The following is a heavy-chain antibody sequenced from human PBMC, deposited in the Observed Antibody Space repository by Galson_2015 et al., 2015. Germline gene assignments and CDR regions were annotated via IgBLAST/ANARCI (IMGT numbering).Heavy chain of an antibody. D-gene: IGHD3-10*01. Sequence: TLSLTCTVSGGSISSGVYYWSWLRQPPGKGLEWIGYIYFSGSTYYNPSLKSRVTISIDTSENQFSLKLSSVTAADTAVYYCARDHGSGSYYTYGMDVWGQGTTVTVSS. CDR1: GGSISSGVYY. V-gene: IGHV4-30-4*01. J-gene: IGHJ6*02. CDR2: IYFSGST. CDR3: ARDHGSGSYYTYGMDV.